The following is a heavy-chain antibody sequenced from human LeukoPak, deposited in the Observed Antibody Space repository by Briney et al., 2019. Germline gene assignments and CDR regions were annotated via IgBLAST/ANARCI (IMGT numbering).Heavy chain of an antibody. CDR2: INPNGGGT. D-gene: IGHD4-11*01. CDR3: ARPPTTVTEGNHFDY. CDR1: RYTFTGYY. Sequence: ASVKVSCKASRYTFTGYYIHWVRQAPGQGLEWMGWINPNGGGTNYAQKFQGRVTMTRDTSISTAYMELSRLRSDDTAVYYCARPPTTVTEGNHFDYWGQGTLVTVSS. J-gene: IGHJ4*02. V-gene: IGHV1-2*02.